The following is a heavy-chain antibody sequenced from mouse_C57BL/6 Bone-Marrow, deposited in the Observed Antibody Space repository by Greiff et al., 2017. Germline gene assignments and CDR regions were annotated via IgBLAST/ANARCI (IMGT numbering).Heavy chain of an antibody. CDR2: IWSGGST. CDR3: ARKGDPSRYYAMDY. J-gene: IGHJ4*01. V-gene: IGHV2-2*01. Sequence: VKLVESGPGLVQPSQSLSITCTVSGFSLTSYGVHWVRQSPGKGLEWLGVIWSGGSTDYNAAFISRLSISKDNSKSQVFFKMNSLQADDTAIYYCARKGDPSRYYAMDYWGQGTSVTVSS. CDR1: GFSLTSYG.